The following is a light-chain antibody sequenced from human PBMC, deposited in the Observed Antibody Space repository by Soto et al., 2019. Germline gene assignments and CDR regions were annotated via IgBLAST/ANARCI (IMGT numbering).Light chain of an antibody. V-gene: IGKV3D-15*01. Sequence: EIVMTQSPATLSVSPGERATLSCRASQSVTSNLAWYQQTPGQAPRLLIYGASTRATGIPDRFSGSGSGTEFTLTISSLQSEDFAVYYCQQYNNWPPWTFGQGTKVDIK. CDR2: GAS. J-gene: IGKJ1*01. CDR3: QQYNNWPPWT. CDR1: QSVTSN.